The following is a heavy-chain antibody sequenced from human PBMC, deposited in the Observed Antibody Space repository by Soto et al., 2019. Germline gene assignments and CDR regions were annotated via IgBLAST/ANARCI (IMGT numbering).Heavy chain of an antibody. J-gene: IGHJ5*02. CDR1: GGSISSYY. Sequence: SETLSLTCTVSGGSISSYYWSWIRQPPGKGLEWIGYIYYSGSTNYNPSLKSRVTISVDTSKNQFSLKLSSVTAADTAVYYCARDQGDYGGNDWFDPWGQGTLVTVSS. CDR3: ARDQGDYGGNDWFDP. CDR2: IYYSGST. D-gene: IGHD4-17*01. V-gene: IGHV4-59*01.